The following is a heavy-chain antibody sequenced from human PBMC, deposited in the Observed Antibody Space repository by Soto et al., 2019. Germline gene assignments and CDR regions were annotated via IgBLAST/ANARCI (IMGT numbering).Heavy chain of an antibody. CDR3: AAQYYDILTGYTLNYYYGMDV. J-gene: IGHJ6*02. Sequence: SVKVSCNASGFTFTSSAVQWVRQARGQRLEWIGWIVVGSGNTNYAQKFQERVTITRDMSTSTAYMELSSLRSEDTAVYYCAAQYYDILTGYTLNYYYGMDVWGQGTTVTVSS. D-gene: IGHD3-9*01. V-gene: IGHV1-58*01. CDR2: IVVGSGNT. CDR1: GFTFTSSA.